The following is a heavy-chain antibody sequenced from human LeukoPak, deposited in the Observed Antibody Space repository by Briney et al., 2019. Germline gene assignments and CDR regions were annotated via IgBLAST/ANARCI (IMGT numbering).Heavy chain of an antibody. V-gene: IGHV4-34*01. J-gene: IGHJ6*03. D-gene: IGHD6-13*01. CDR1: GGPFNGYY. CDR2: INHSGST. CDR3: ARMVAAAGNYYYYYYMDV. Sequence: PSETLSLTCAVYGGPFNGYYWSWIRQPPGKGLEWIGEINHSGSTNYNPSLKSRVTISVDTSKNQFSLKLSSVTAADTAVYYCARMVAAAGNYYYYYYMDVWGKGTTVTISS.